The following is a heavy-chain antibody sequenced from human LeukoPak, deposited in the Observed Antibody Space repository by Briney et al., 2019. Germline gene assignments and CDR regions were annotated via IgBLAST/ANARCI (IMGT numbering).Heavy chain of an antibody. V-gene: IGHV3-53*01. CDR3: AREVCDSSGYYYPGYFDY. CDR2: IYSGGST. J-gene: IGHJ4*02. CDR1: GFTVSSNY. D-gene: IGHD3-22*01. Sequence: GGSLRLSCAASGFTVSSNYMSWVRQAPGKGLEWVSVIYSGGSTYYADSVKGRLTISRDNSKNTLYLQMNSLRAEDTAVYYYAREVCDSSGYYYPGYFDYWGQGTLVTVSS.